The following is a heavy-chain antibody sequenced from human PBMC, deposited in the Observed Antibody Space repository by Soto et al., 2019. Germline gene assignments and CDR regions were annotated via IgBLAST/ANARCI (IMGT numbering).Heavy chain of an antibody. V-gene: IGHV3-23*01. Sequence: EVQLLESGGGLVQPGGSLRLSCAASGFTFSSYAMSWVRQAPGKGLEWVSAISGSGGSTYYADSVKGRFTISRDNSKNTLYLQMNSLRAEDTDVYYCAKCGRRWSSSSEYWGQGTLVTVSS. CDR3: AKCGRRWSSSSEY. D-gene: IGHD6-6*01. CDR1: GFTFSSYA. J-gene: IGHJ1*01. CDR2: ISGSGGST.